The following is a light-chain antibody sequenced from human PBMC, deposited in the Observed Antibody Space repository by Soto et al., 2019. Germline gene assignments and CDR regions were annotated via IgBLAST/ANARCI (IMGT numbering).Light chain of an antibody. V-gene: IGKV3D-15*01. Sequence: EVVVTPSPFTLSSSQGERASLYCRASQFLSSYLAWYQQIPGQPPRLLIYDSTNRAAGIPARFSGSRSGTEFTLTISSLQSEDFAVYYCHEYSKGPSRTFGPGTKVDIK. CDR2: DST. CDR3: HEYSKGPSRT. CDR1: QFLSSY. J-gene: IGKJ1*01.